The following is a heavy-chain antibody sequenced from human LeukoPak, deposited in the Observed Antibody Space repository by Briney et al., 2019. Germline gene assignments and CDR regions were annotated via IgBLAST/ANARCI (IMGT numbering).Heavy chain of an antibody. V-gene: IGHV3-30*03. D-gene: IGHD2-2*01. Sequence: PGGSLRLSCAASGFTVSSNHMSWVRQAPGKGLEWVAVISYDGSNKYYADSVKGRFTISRDNSKNTLYLQMNSLRAEDTAVYYCARGDDIVVVPAAMTLFGSLDYWGQGTLVTVSS. J-gene: IGHJ4*02. CDR2: ISYDGSNK. CDR1: GFTVSSNH. CDR3: ARGDDIVVVPAAMTLFGSLDY.